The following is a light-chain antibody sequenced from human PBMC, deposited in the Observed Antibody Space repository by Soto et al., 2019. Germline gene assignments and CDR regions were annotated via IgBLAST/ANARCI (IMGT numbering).Light chain of an antibody. CDR3: QQYGRSPWT. J-gene: IGKJ1*01. V-gene: IGKV3-20*01. Sequence: EVGLTQSPCTLSFPPGERATLSCRASQSVSSYLAWYQQKPGQAPRLLIYGASSRATGIPDRFSGSGSGTDFTLTISRLEPEDFAVYYCQQYGRSPWTFGQGTKVDIK. CDR1: QSVSSY. CDR2: GAS.